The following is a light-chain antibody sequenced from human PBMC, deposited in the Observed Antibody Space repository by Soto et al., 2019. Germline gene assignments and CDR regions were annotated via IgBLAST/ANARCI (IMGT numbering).Light chain of an antibody. J-gene: IGLJ3*02. Sequence: QSVLTQPASVSGSPGQSLTISCTGISSDFGGYSYVSWYQHHPDKAPRLIIYEVNKRPSGVSNRFSGSKSVNAASLTISGLQSEDEADYFCSSYTSSSTLVFGGGTTVTVL. CDR3: SSYTSSSTLV. V-gene: IGLV2-14*01. CDR2: EVN. CDR1: SSDFGGYSY.